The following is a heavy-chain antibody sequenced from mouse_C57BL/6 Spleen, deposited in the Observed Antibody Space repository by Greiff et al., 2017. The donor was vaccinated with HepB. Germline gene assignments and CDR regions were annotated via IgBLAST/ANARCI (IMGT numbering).Heavy chain of an antibody. CDR3: ARKDYDNAMDY. CDR1: GFTFSDYG. D-gene: IGHD2-4*01. Sequence: EVKLMESGGGLVKPGGSLKLSCAASGFTFSDYGMHWVHQAPEKGLEWVAYISSGSSTIYYADTVKGRFTISRDNAKNTLFLQMTSLRSEDTAMYYCARKDYDNAMDYWGQGTSVTVSS. CDR2: ISSGSSTI. V-gene: IGHV5-17*01. J-gene: IGHJ4*01.